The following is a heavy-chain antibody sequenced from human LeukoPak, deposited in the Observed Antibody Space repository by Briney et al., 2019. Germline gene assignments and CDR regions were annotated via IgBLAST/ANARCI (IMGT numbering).Heavy chain of an antibody. D-gene: IGHD3-10*01. CDR1: AASFTNSF. CDR2: VYYSGTA. V-gene: IGHV4-59*01. J-gene: IGHJ4*02. Sequence: WEPLSLPCTVPAASFTNSFWSWIRQPPGKGLEWIGYVYYSGTANYNPTLKGRVTISLDTSKNQFTRNLNSVTAADTAMYYCARALTARGSYDYWGQGTLVTVSS. CDR3: ARALTARGSYDY.